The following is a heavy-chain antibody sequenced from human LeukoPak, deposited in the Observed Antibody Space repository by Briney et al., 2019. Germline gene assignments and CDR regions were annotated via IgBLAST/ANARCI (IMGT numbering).Heavy chain of an antibody. CDR2: IYPGDSDT. Sequence: GESLKISCKGSGYSFTSCWIGWVRQMPGKGLGWMGIIYPGDSDTRYSPSFQGQVTISADKSISTAYLQWSSLKASDTAMYYCARPGIYYDSSNPGDYWGQGTLVTVSS. D-gene: IGHD3-22*01. V-gene: IGHV5-51*03. J-gene: IGHJ4*02. CDR3: ARPGIYYDSSNPGDY. CDR1: GYSFTSCW.